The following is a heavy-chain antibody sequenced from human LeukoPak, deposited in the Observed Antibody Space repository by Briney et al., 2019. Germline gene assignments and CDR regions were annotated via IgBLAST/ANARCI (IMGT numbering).Heavy chain of an antibody. D-gene: IGHD1-26*01. CDR3: AKVKWELPGRGAFDI. J-gene: IGHJ3*02. CDR1: GFTFISYA. Sequence: SGGSLRLSCAASGFTFISYAMSWVRQAPGKGLEWVSAISGSGGSTYYADSVKGRFTISRDNSKNTLYLQMNSLRAEDTAVYYCAKVKWELPGRGAFDIWGQGTMVTVSS. V-gene: IGHV3-23*01. CDR2: ISGSGGST.